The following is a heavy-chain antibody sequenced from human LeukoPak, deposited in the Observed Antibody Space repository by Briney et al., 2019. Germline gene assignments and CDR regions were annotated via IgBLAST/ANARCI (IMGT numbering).Heavy chain of an antibody. J-gene: IGHJ5*02. Sequence: SETLSLTCAVYGGSFSGYHWSWIRQPAGKGLEWIGRIYTSGSPNYNPSLKSRVTMSVDTSKNQFSLKLSSVTAADTAVYYCARESYSGSYYRFDPWGQGTLVTVSS. V-gene: IGHV4-4*07. CDR2: IYTSGSP. CDR1: GGSFSGYH. CDR3: ARESYSGSYYRFDP. D-gene: IGHD1-26*01.